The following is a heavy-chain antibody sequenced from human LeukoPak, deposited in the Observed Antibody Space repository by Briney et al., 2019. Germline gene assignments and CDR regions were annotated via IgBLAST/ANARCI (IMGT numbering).Heavy chain of an antibody. J-gene: IGHJ4*02. CDR2: ISTYNYNT. CDR1: GYTFTSYG. D-gene: IGHD5-18*01. CDR3: ARQVDTNMALPDY. Sequence: GASVKVSCKTSGYTFTSYGVSWVRQAPGQRLEWMGWISTYNYNTNYAQKFRGRVTLTKDTSTSTVYMELRSLRSDDTAIYYCARQVDTNMALPDYWGQGTLFTVSS. V-gene: IGHV1-18*01.